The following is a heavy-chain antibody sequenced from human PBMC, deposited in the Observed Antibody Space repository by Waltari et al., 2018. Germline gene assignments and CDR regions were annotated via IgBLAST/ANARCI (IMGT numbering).Heavy chain of an antibody. Sequence: QVQLVNSGGGVVQPGRSLRLSCAASGFTFSSHHMHWVRQAPGKGLWLLAGISSDGSRNSSPDSVKGRFTISRDNAKNILYVEMNSLIPEYTAIYYCARGGGSSGLAGYFYSWGQGTLVTVSS. D-gene: IGHD6-19*01. CDR1: GFTFSSHH. J-gene: IGHJ4*02. V-gene: IGHV3-30*01. CDR3: ARGGGSSGLAGYFYS. CDR2: ISSDGSRN.